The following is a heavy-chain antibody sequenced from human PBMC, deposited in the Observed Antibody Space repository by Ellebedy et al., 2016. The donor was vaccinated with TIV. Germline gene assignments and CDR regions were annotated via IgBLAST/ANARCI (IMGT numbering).Heavy chain of an antibody. J-gene: IGHJ4*02. CDR1: GGSISGYY. V-gene: IGHV4-59*08. CDR2: VHYSGST. Sequence: MPSETLSLTCTVSGGSISGYYWSWIRQPPGRGLEWIGYVHYSGSTNYNPSLKSRVTISVDTSKNQFSLKLSSVTAADTAVYYCARLDGYNYIYWGQGTLVTVSS. D-gene: IGHD5-24*01. CDR3: ARLDGYNYIY.